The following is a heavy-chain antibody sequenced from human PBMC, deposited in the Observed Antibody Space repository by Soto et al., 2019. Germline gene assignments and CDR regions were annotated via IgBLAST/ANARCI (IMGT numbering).Heavy chain of an antibody. J-gene: IGHJ4*02. Sequence: QVQLVQSGAEVKKPGSSVKVSCKASGGTFSSYAISWVRQAPGQGLEWMGGIIPIFGTANYAQKFQGRVTITADESTSTAYMALSSLRSEDTAVYYCARLTYYYDSSGAMRAEYYFDYWGQGTLVTVSS. CDR3: ARLTYYYDSSGAMRAEYYFDY. CDR1: GGTFSSYA. CDR2: IIPIFGTA. V-gene: IGHV1-69*01. D-gene: IGHD3-22*01.